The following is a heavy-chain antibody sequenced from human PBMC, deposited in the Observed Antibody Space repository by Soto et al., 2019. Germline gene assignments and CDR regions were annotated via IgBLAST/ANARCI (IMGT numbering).Heavy chain of an antibody. Sequence: QVQLVQSGAEVKKPGSSVKVSCKASGGTFSSYTISWVRQAPGQGLEWMGRIIPILGIANYAQKFQGRVTITADKSTSTDYMELSSLRSEDTAVYYCAREYSSSWYGGAFDIWGQGTMVTVSS. V-gene: IGHV1-69*08. CDR2: IIPILGIA. CDR3: AREYSSSWYGGAFDI. D-gene: IGHD6-13*01. CDR1: GGTFSSYT. J-gene: IGHJ3*02.